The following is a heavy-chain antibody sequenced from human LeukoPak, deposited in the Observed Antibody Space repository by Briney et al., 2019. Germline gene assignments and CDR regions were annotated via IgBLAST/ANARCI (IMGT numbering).Heavy chain of an antibody. D-gene: IGHD6-25*01. CDR3: ARDPRISSGWYFDY. V-gene: IGHV6-1*01. CDR1: GDSVSSKSAT. Sequence: SQTLSLTCAISGDSVSSKSATWNWIRQPPSRGLEWLGKTYYRSNWNNNYAASVESRITINPDTSKNQFSLQLDSVTPDDTAVYYCARDPRISSGWYFDYWGQGTLVTVSS. J-gene: IGHJ4*02. CDR2: TYYRSNWNN.